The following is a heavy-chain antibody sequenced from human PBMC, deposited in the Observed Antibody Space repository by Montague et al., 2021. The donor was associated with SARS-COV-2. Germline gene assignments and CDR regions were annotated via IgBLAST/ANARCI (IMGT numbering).Heavy chain of an antibody. CDR1: GDSIRSSGYY. CDR2: VYYSGST. Sequence: SETLSLTCSVSGDSIRSSGYYWGWIRQPPGKGLEWIGTVYYSGSTNYNPSLKSRVTMPVDTSKNQFSLELRSVTAADTAVYYCARLCFVEVWLNLGWFDPWGQGTLVTVSS. D-gene: IGHD3-10*01. J-gene: IGHJ5*02. V-gene: IGHV4-39*01. CDR3: ARLCFVEVWLNLGWFDP.